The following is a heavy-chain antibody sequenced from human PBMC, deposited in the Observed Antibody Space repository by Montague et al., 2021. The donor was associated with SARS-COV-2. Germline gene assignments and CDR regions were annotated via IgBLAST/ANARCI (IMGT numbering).Heavy chain of an antibody. CDR1: GFSLSTSGVC. D-gene: IGHD3-10*01. CDR2: IDWDDDK. CDR3: ARGDLVASDLFDY. J-gene: IGHJ4*02. V-gene: IGHV2-70*11. Sequence: PTLVKPTQTLTLTCTFSGFSLSTSGVCVSWIRQPPGKALEWLARIDWDDDKYYSTSLKTRLTISKDTSKNQVVLTMTNTDPVDTATYYCARGDLVASDLFDYWGQGTLVTVSS.